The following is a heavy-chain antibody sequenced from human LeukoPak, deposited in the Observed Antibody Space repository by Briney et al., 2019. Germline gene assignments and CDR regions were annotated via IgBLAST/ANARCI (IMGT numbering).Heavy chain of an antibody. Sequence: ASVKVSCETSGYTFTSYGISWVRQAPGQGLEWMGWISAYNGNTNYAQKLQGRVTMTTDTSTSTAYMELRSLRSDDTAVYYCARVRYDFWSGPNLDAFDIWGQGTMVTVSS. V-gene: IGHV1-18*01. CDR2: ISAYNGNT. J-gene: IGHJ3*02. CDR3: ARVRYDFWSGPNLDAFDI. D-gene: IGHD3-3*01. CDR1: GYTFTSYG.